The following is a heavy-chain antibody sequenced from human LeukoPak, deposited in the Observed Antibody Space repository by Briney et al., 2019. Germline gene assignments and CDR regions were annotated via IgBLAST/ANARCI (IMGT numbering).Heavy chain of an antibody. D-gene: IGHD6-19*01. CDR2: IYTSGST. J-gene: IGHJ4*02. CDR3: ARAKLSGYSSVHTPLDY. V-gene: IGHV4-61*02. Sequence: SETVSLTCTVSGGSISSGSYYWSWLRQPAGKGLEWIGRIYTSGSTNYNPSLKSRVAISVDTSKNQFSLTLSSVTAVDTAVYYCARAKLSGYSSVHTPLDYWGQGTLVTVSS. CDR1: GGSISSGSYY.